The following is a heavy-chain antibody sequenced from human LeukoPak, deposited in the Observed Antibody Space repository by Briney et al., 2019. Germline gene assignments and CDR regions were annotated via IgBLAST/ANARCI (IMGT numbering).Heavy chain of an antibody. Sequence: GGSLRLSCAASGFSFSNYAMSWVRQAPGKGLEWVSGINSGGPTRYADSVKGRFTVSRDNSKNTLYLQMNSLRAEDTAVYYCAKGWVNYDILTGYRYWGQGTLVTVSS. J-gene: IGHJ4*02. CDR1: GFSFSNYA. D-gene: IGHD3-9*01. CDR2: INSGGPT. V-gene: IGHV3-23*01. CDR3: AKGWVNYDILTGYRY.